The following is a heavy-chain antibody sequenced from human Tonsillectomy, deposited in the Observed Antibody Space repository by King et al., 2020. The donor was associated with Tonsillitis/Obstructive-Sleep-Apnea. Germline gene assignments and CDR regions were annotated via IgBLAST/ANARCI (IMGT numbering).Heavy chain of an antibody. J-gene: IGHJ3*02. CDR1: GYVFNSYA. Sequence: VQLVESGSELKKPGASVKVSCKASGYVFNSYAMNWVRQAPGQGLEWMGWISTNTGNPTYVQGFTGRFVFSLDTSVNTAYLQINSLKAEDTAVYYCAREKGILGVVNDAFDICGQGTRVTVSS. V-gene: IGHV7-4-1*02. CDR3: AREKGILGVVNDAFDI. CDR2: ISTNTGNP. D-gene: IGHD3-3*01.